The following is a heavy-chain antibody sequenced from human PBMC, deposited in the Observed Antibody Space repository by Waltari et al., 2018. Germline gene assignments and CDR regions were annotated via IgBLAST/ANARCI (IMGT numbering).Heavy chain of an antibody. CDR2: MQSKSDGYRT. V-gene: IGHV3-15*01. D-gene: IGHD1-26*01. CDR3: TTLDAPWGGG. J-gene: IGHJ4*02. CDR1: GFTFAPAW. Sequence: EVQMVESGGGSVRPGQSLRLSCVASGFTFAPAWLTWVRQAPGKAMGWVGRMQSKSDGYRTEFAAPVKGRFSISRDDSRNTVYLQMNSLRNEDTALYYCTTLDAPWGGGWGQGTLVTVSS.